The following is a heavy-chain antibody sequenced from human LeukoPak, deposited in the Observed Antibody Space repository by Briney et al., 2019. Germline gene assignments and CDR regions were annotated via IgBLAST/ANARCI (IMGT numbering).Heavy chain of an antibody. CDR1: GGSISSYY. CDR2: INHSGST. J-gene: IGHJ5*02. V-gene: IGHV4-34*01. CDR3: ARRKILLWFGQNWFDP. Sequence: SETLSLTCTVSGGSISSYYWSWIRQPPGKGLEWIGEINHSGSTNYNPSLKSRVTISVDTSKNQFSLKLSSVTAADTAVYYCARRKILLWFGQNWFDPWGQGTLVTVSS. D-gene: IGHD3-10*01.